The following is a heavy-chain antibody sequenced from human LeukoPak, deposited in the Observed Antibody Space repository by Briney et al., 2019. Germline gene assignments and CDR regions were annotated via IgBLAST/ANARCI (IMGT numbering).Heavy chain of an antibody. V-gene: IGHV1-18*01. D-gene: IGHD5-12*01. Sequence: ASVKVSCKASGYTFTRYGIIWVRRAPGQGLEWMGWISANNGNTNYAQKLQGRVTMTTDTSTSTAYMELRSLRPDDTAVYYCARGDSGYDFAPSDYWGQGTLVTVSS. J-gene: IGHJ4*02. CDR2: ISANNGNT. CDR3: ARGDSGYDFAPSDY. CDR1: GYTFTRYG.